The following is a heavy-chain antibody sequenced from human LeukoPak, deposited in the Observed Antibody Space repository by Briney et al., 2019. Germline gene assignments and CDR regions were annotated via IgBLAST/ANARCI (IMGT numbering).Heavy chain of an antibody. CDR1: GFTFSDYY. D-gene: IGHD4-17*01. CDR3: ARDYYGDYAYYGMDV. Sequence: PGGSLRLSCAASGFTFSDYYMSWIRQAPGKGLEWVSYISSSGSTIYYADSVKGRFTISRDSAKNSLYLQMNGLRAEDTAVYYCARDYYGDYAYYGMDVWGQGATVTVSS. J-gene: IGHJ6*02. V-gene: IGHV3-11*01. CDR2: ISSSGSTI.